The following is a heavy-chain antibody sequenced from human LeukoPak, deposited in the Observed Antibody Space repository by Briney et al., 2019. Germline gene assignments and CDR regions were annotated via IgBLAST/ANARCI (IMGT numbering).Heavy chain of an antibody. CDR1: GGSISYYY. D-gene: IGHD4-17*01. J-gene: IGHJ4*02. CDR2: IYYSGST. Sequence: SETLSLTCTVSGGSISYYYWSWIRQPPGKGLEWIGYIYYSGSTKYNPSLKSQITISADTSKNQFSLKLSSVTAADTAMYYCARQGNGDLYYFDYWGQGTLVTVSS. V-gene: IGHV4-59*08. CDR3: ARQGNGDLYYFDY.